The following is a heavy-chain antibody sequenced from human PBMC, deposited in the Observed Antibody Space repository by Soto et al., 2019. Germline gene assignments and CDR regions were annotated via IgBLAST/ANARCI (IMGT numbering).Heavy chain of an antibody. CDR3: ARDLDYNFFDF. V-gene: IGHV1-46*01. J-gene: IGHJ4*02. D-gene: IGHD4-4*01. Sequence: QVQLVQSGAEAKTPGASVKISCKAFGYSFTTYYMHWVRQAPGQGLEWMGKIYPSGGSTSFAQNSRERLTMPAATSTSTFYMELSSLTADDSAVYYCARDLDYNFFDFWGQGTLVTFSS. CDR2: IYPSGGST. CDR1: GYSFTTYY.